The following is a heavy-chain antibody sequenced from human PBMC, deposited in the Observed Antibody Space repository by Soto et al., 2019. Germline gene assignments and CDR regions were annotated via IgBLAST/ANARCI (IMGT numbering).Heavy chain of an antibody. CDR2: INNDGSTT. CDR3: ASDLSGRADV. D-gene: IGHD3-10*01. CDR1: TFTLSNYW. J-gene: IGHJ6*02. Sequence: GGSLRLSCRASTFTLSNYWMHWVRQAPGKGLVWVSGINNDGSTTRYADSVKGRFTIFRDNAKNTLYLQMNSLRVEDTAVYYCASDLSGRADVWGQGTTVTVSS. V-gene: IGHV3-74*01.